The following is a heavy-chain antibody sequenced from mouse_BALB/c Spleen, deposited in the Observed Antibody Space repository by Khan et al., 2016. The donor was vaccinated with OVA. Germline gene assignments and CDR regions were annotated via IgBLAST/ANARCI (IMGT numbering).Heavy chain of an antibody. V-gene: IGHV1S135*01. CDR3: TRHGYVAGVNY. CDR1: GYSFTTYY. D-gene: IGHD2-2*01. Sequence: EVQLQESGPELMKPGASVKISCKASGYSFTTYYIHWMMQSHGKSLEWIGYIDPFSGGTTYNQKFKGKATLTVDNSSSTAYIHLSNLTSEDSAVYYCTRHGYVAGVNYRGQGILGNV. CDR2: IDPFSGGT. J-gene: IGHJ3*01.